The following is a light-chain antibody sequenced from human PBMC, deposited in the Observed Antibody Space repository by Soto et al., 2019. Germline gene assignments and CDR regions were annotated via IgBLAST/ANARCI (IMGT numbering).Light chain of an antibody. V-gene: IGLV1-47*01. CDR2: RNN. CDR1: SSNNGSNY. Sequence: QSVLTQPPSASGTPGQRVTISCFGSSSNNGSNYVYWYQQLPGTVPQLLIYRNNERPSGVPDRFSGSKSGTSASLAISGLRSEDEADYYCAAWDDSLSGVVFGGGTKVTVL. J-gene: IGLJ2*01. CDR3: AAWDDSLSGVV.